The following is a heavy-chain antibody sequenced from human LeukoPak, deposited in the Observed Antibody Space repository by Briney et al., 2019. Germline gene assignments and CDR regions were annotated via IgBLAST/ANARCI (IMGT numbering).Heavy chain of an antibody. CDR1: GFTFSSYS. D-gene: IGHD2-2*01. J-gene: IGHJ5*02. V-gene: IGHV3-21*01. CDR3: WVYCSSTSCYNWFVP. Sequence: GGSLRLSCAASGFTFSSYSMNWVRQAPGKGLEWVSSISSSSSYIYYADSVKGRFTITRDNAKNSLYLQMNSLRAEDTAVYYFWVYCSSTSCYNWFVPWGERTLVTVS. CDR2: ISSSSSYI.